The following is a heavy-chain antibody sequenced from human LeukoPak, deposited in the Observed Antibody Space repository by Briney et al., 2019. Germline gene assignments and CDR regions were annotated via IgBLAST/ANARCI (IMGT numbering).Heavy chain of an antibody. CDR1: GESFRDFF. CDR3: SRRGRDRDWFPRTLDY. J-gene: IGHJ4*02. Sequence: SETLSLTRAVYGESFRDFFWRGVREPPREGLERIGEINDGGTTHYNPSLKSRVTISIDMSKNQFFLRLTSATAADTAVYYCSRRGRDRDWFPRTLDYWGQGTPVLVSS. CDR2: INDGGTT. D-gene: IGHD3-9*01. V-gene: IGHV4-34*01.